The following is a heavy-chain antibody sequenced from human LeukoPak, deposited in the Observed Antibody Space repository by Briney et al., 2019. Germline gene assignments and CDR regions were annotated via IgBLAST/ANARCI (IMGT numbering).Heavy chain of an antibody. Sequence: PGGSLRLSCAASGFTFSSYWMSWVRQAPGKGLEWVANIKQDGSEKYYVDSVKGRFTISRDNAKNSLYLQMNSLRAEDTAVYYCAREVSHTRPGGGVVTGQDYYYYMDVWGKGTTVTVSS. CDR1: GFTFSSYW. CDR2: IKQDGSEK. V-gene: IGHV3-7*01. D-gene: IGHD3-22*01. J-gene: IGHJ6*03. CDR3: AREVSHTRPGGGVVTGQDYYYYMDV.